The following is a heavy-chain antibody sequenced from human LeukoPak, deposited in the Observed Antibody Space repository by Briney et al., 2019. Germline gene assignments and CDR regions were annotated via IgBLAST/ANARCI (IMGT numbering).Heavy chain of an antibody. J-gene: IGHJ4*02. Sequence: GASVKVSCKASGYTFTGYYIHWVRQAPGQGLEWMGWINRNSGATNYAQKFQGRVTMTRDGSIGTAYMQLSSLRSDDTAVYYCAYNQPGGNSLDYWGQGTLVTVSS. V-gene: IGHV1-2*02. CDR1: GYTFTGYY. D-gene: IGHD4-23*01. CDR3: AYNQPGGNSLDY. CDR2: INRNSGAT.